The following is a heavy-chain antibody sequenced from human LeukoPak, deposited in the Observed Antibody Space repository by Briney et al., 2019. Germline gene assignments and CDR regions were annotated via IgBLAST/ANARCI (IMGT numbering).Heavy chain of an antibody. CDR3: ARQYRGAFDI. J-gene: IGHJ3*02. V-gene: IGHV6-1*01. D-gene: IGHD5-12*01. CDR1: GDSVSSNSVA. CDR2: TYYRSKLYN. Sequence: SQTLSLTCAISGDSVSSNSVAWHWIRQSPWRGLECLGRTYYRSKLYNDYALSVKSPITIHPDTSKNQFSLQLNSVTPEDTAVYYCARQYRGAFDIWGQGTVVTVSS.